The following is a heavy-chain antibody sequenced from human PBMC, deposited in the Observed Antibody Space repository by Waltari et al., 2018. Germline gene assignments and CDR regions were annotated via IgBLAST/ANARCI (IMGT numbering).Heavy chain of an antibody. CDR2: IYSGGAT. CDR1: GASISISSRDY. V-gene: IGHV4-39*01. CDR3: ARYIVGTMVDY. J-gene: IGHJ4*02. Sequence: QLELQESGPGLVKPSETLSLTCIVSGASISISSRDYWGWIRQPPGKGLEWIGSIYSGGATHYNPSLTSRVTLFVDTSKNQFSLRLRSVTAADTAVYYCARYIVGTMVDYWSPGTLVTVSS. D-gene: IGHD2-21*01.